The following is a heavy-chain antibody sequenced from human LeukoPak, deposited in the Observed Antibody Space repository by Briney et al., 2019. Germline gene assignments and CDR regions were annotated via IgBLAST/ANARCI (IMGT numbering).Heavy chain of an antibody. CDR2: IYHSGST. V-gene: IGHV4-4*02. CDR3: ERSLAVAVRYFYCMYV. CDR1: GGSIISSNW. Sequence: GTLSLKCAVSGGSIISSNWWSWVRQPPGKGLEWIGEIYHSGSTNYNPSLKSRVTISVDKSKNQFSLKLSSVTAADTAVYYCERSLAVAVRYFYCMYVWGQGTTVTVSS. J-gene: IGHJ6*02. D-gene: IGHD6-19*01.